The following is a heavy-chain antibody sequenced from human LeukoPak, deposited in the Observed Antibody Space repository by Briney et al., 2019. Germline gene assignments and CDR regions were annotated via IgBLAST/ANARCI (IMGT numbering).Heavy chain of an antibody. CDR1: GGSISSGGYY. CDR2: IYYSGST. J-gene: IGHJ5*02. V-gene: IGHV4-61*08. D-gene: IGHD3-22*01. Sequence: PSETLSLTCSVSGGSISSGGYYWSWIRQPPGKGLEWIGYIYYSGSTNYNPSLKSRVTISVDTSKNQFSLKLSSVTAADTAVYYCARGSDSSGFDPWGQGTLVTVSS. CDR3: ARGSDSSGFDP.